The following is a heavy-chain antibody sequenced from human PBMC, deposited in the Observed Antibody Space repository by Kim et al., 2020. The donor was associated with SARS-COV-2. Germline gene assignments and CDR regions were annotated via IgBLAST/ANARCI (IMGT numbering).Heavy chain of an antibody. J-gene: IGHJ4*02. V-gene: IGHV1-69*04. D-gene: IGHD4-17*01. CDR3: ARDPGSRGYGDSLDY. Sequence: QKFQGRVTITADKSTSTAYMELSSLRSEDTAVYYCARDPGSRGYGDSLDYWGQGTLVTVSS.